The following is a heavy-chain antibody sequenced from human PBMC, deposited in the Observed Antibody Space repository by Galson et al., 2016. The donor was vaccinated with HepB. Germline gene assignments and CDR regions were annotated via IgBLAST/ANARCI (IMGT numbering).Heavy chain of an antibody. V-gene: IGHV4-59*01. D-gene: IGHD1-26*01. CDR2: IYYSGST. CDR1: GGSISSYY. Sequence: SETLSLTCTVSGGSISSYYWSWIRQPPGNRLEWIGYIYYSGSTNYNPSLKSRVTISVDTSKNQFSLKLNSVTAADTAVYYCARARSGITSGAFDIWGQGTMVTVSS. CDR3: ARARSGITSGAFDI. J-gene: IGHJ3*02.